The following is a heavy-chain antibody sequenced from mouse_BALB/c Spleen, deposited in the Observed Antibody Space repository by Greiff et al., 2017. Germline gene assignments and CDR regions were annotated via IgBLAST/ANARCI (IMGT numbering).Heavy chain of an antibody. CDR2: ISTYYGDA. D-gene: IGHD4-1*01. CDR1: GYTFTDYA. Sequence: QVQLQQSGAELVRPGVSVKISCKGSGYTFTDYAMHWVKQSHAKSLEWIGVISTYYGDASYNQKFKGKATMTVDKSSSTAYMELARLTSEDSAIYYCARGFWDPDPSNYFDYWGQGTTLTVSS. CDR3: ARGFWDPDPSNYFDY. V-gene: IGHV1S137*01. J-gene: IGHJ2*01.